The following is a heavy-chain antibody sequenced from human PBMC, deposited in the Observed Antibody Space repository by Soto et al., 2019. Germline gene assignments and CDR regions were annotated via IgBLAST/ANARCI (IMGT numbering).Heavy chain of an antibody. J-gene: IGHJ4*02. D-gene: IGHD4-4*01. CDR1: GFTVTSNG. CDR2: IRPNGQCK. CDR3: AKDRQYPRDYFHY. Sequence: TGGSLRLSCGVSGFTVTSNGVSWVRQAPGKGLEWVAAIRPNGQCKRYADYVKGRFTISRDISRNKVFLQMDSLRAEDTAVYYCAKDRQYPRDYFHYWGQGTLVTVSS. V-gene: IGHV3-23*01.